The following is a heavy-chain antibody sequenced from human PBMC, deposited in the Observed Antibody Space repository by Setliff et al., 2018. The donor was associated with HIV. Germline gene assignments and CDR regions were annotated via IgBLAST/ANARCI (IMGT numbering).Heavy chain of an antibody. CDR3: ARVPVAGANWFDP. J-gene: IGHJ5*02. D-gene: IGHD2-21*01. CDR2: IYVSGST. Sequence: PSETLSLTCTVSGGSISSYYWSWIRQPPGKGLEWIGYIYVSGSTNYNPSLKSRITISVDRSKNLFSLKLISVTAADQGVYYCARVPVAGANWFDPWGLGTLVTVSS. CDR1: GGSISSYY. V-gene: IGHV4-4*08.